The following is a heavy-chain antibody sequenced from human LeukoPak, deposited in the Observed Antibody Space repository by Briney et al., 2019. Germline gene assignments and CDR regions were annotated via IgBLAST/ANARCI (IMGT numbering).Heavy chain of an antibody. CDR1: GFTFSSYS. V-gene: IGHV3-21*04. D-gene: IGHD5-18*01. CDR2: ISSRSTYI. Sequence: GGSLRLSCAASGFTFSSYSMKWVRQAPGKGLEWGSSISSRSTYIDHEDSVKGRFTIARDNAKNSLFLQMNSLRAEDTAVYYCANDLGWIQLNLGRGQGTLVTVSS. J-gene: IGHJ4*02. CDR3: ANDLGWIQLNLG.